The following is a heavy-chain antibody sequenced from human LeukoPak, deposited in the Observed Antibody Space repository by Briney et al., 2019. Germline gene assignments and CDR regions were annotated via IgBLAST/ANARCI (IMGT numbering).Heavy chain of an antibody. D-gene: IGHD2-2*01. CDR3: ARQRRLGYCRTSNCVDAFDI. J-gene: IGHJ3*02. Sequence: GGSLRLSCAASGFTLSGNHMSWVRQAPATGLEWVSVIYSGGNTYYADSVKGRFTISRDNSKNTLYLQMNSLRAEDTTVYYWARQRRLGYCRTSNCVDAFDIWGQGTMVIVSS. CDR1: GFTLSGNH. V-gene: IGHV3-66*04. CDR2: IYSGGNT.